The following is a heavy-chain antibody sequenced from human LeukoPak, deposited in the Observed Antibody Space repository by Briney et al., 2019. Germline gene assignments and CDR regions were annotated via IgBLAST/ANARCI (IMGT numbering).Heavy chain of an antibody. CDR1: GFTFSSYW. CDR3: AKDGGSGLDLQSRFDY. V-gene: IGHV3-7*04. CDR2: IKQDGSEK. Sequence: GGSLRLSCAASGFTFSSYWMSWVRQAPGKGLEWVANIKQDGSEKYYVDSVKGRFTISRDNAKNSLYLQMNSLRAEDTAVYYCAKDGGSGLDLQSRFDYWGQGTLVTVSS. J-gene: IGHJ4*02. D-gene: IGHD3/OR15-3a*01.